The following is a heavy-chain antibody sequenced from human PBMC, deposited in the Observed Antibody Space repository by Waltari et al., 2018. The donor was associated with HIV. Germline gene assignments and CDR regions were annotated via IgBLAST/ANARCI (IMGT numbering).Heavy chain of an antibody. J-gene: IGHJ4*02. CDR1: GFTFSNAW. D-gene: IGHD6-6*01. CDR2: NKSKNDGGTT. Sequence: DVQLVESGGGLVKPGGSLRLSCAASGFTFSNAWMTWVRQAPGKGLEWVGRNKSKNDGGTTDYAATVKGRFTISRDDSKNTLYLQMNSLKTEDTAVYYCTTHSSSSMVSIFDYWGQGTLVTVSS. CDR3: TTHSSSSMVSIFDY. V-gene: IGHV3-15*01.